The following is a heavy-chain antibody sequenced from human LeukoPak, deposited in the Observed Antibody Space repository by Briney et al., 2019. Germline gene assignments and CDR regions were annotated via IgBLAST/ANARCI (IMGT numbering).Heavy chain of an antibody. D-gene: IGHD3-3*01. CDR3: ARLSAAVHLGAFDL. CDR1: GVSISPYY. V-gene: IGHV4-4*09. J-gene: IGHJ3*01. CDR2: IHTSGSN. Sequence: PSETLSLTCAVSGVSISPYYWAWIRQPPGKGLEWIGYIHTSGSNNQYPSLKSRVTISVDKSKNHFSLRLTSVTAADTVVYYCARLSAAVHLGAFDLWGQGTMVTVSS.